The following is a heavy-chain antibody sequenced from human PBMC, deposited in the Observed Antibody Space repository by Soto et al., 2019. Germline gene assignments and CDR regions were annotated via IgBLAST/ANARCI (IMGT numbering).Heavy chain of an antibody. CDR1: GGSISSYY. D-gene: IGHD3-3*01. V-gene: IGHV4-59*01. J-gene: IGHJ4*02. CDR2: IYYSGST. Sequence: PSETLSLTCTVSGGSISSYYWSWIRQPPGKGLEWIGYIYYSGSTNYSPSLKSRVTISVDTSKNQFSLKLSSVTAADTAVYYCARLKGRDYDFWSGYYNFDYWGQGTLVTVSS. CDR3: ARLKGRDYDFWSGYYNFDY.